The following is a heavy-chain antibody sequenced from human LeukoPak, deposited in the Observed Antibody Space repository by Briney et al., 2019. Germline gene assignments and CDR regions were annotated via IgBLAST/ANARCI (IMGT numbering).Heavy chain of an antibody. J-gene: IGHJ6*02. CDR3: ARQASYSCYAMDV. CDR1: NSSFSSSY. Sequence: QTSETLSLTCSVSNSSFSSSYWSWVRQPPGRGLEWIGYIYNTASGNYNPSLKSRVTISVDTSKNQFSLTLTSVTAADTATYYCARQASYSCYAMDVWGPGTTVTVSS. CDR2: IYNTASG. V-gene: IGHV4-4*09.